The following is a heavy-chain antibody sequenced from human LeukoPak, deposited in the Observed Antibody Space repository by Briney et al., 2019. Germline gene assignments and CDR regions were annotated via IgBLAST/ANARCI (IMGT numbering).Heavy chain of an antibody. J-gene: IGHJ4*02. Sequence: GASVTVSCKASGYIFTKYGVHWGRQAPGQRPELMGWIKAGNGDTKYSQNFQDRLTITRDTSASTVYMELSSLTSEDTALYYCARDDCGDTCYPGGYWGQGTLVTVSS. CDR3: ARDDCGDTCYPGGY. D-gene: IGHD2-21*01. V-gene: IGHV1-3*01. CDR1: GYIFTKYG. CDR2: IKAGNGDT.